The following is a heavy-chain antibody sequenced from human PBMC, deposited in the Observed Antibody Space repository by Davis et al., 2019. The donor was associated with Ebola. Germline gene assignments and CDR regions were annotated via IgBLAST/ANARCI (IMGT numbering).Heavy chain of an antibody. J-gene: IGHJ4*02. D-gene: IGHD3-22*01. CDR1: GYTFTSYD. Sequence: ASVKVSCKASGYTFTSYDINWVRQATGQGLEWMGWMNPNSGNTGYAQKFQGRVTMTRDTSISTAYMELRSLRSDDTAVYYCARSHYYDSSGYSVYWGQGTLVTVSS. CDR2: MNPNSGNT. V-gene: IGHV1-8*01. CDR3: ARSHYYDSSGYSVY.